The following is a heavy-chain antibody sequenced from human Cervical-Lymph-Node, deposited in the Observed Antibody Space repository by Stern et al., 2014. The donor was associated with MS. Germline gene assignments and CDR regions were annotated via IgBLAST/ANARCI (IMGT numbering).Heavy chain of an antibody. CDR2: IYNSGIT. J-gene: IGHJ4*02. D-gene: IGHD3-22*01. Sequence: QLQLQESGPGLVKPSQTLSLTCTVSGGSISSGSSYWSWIRQPAGKGLEWIGRIYNSGITNYNPSLKSRATISVDVSKNQVSLKLTSVTAADTAVYYCARHRLGYFYYFDYWGQGTPVTVSS. CDR1: GGSISSGSSY. V-gene: IGHV4-61*02. CDR3: ARHRLGYFYYFDY.